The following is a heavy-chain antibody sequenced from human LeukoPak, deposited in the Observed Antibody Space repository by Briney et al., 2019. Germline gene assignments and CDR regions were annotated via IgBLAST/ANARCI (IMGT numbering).Heavy chain of an antibody. D-gene: IGHD3-10*01. CDR1: GFTFSSYW. V-gene: IGHV3-74*01. J-gene: IGHJ5*02. Sequence: GGSLRLSCAASGFTFSSYWMDWVRQAPGKGLVWVSRIKSDGSSTSYADSVKGRFTISRDNAKNTLYLQMKSLRAEDTAVYYCATDLIHYYASGAKTWGQGTLVTVSS. CDR3: ATDLIHYYASGAKT. CDR2: IKSDGSST.